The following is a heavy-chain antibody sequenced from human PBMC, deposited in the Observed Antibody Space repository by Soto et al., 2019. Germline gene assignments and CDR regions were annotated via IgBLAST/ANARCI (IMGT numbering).Heavy chain of an antibody. CDR3: ARGRGILNGYYFTHYFDY. D-gene: IGHD3-9*01. CDR1: GYTFTSYY. Sequence: ASVKVSCKASGYTFTSYYMHWVRQAPGQGLEWMGIINPSGGSTSYAQKFQGRVTMTRDTSTSTVYMELSSLRSEDTAVYYCARGRGILNGYYFTHYFDYWGQGALVTVPS. CDR2: INPSGGST. J-gene: IGHJ4*02. V-gene: IGHV1-46*01.